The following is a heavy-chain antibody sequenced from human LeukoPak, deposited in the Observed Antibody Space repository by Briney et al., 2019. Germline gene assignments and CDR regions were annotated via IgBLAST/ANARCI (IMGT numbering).Heavy chain of an antibody. D-gene: IGHD2-2*01. Sequence: GASVKVSCKASGGTFSSYAISWVRQAPGQGLEWMGGIIPIFGTANYAQKFQGRVTITADESTSTAYMELSSLRSEDTAVYYCARVELGGYCSSTSCYRTGDFDYWRQGTLVTVSS. V-gene: IGHV1-69*13. CDR2: IIPIFGTA. J-gene: IGHJ4*02. CDR3: ARVELGGYCSSTSCYRTGDFDY. CDR1: GGTFSSYA.